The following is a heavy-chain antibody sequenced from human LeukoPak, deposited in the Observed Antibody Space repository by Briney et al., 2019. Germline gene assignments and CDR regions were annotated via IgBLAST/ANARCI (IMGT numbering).Heavy chain of an antibody. Sequence: SETLSLTCTASGGSISSSSYYWGWIRQPPGKGLEWIGSIYYSGSTYYNPSLKSRVTISVDTSKNQFSLQLSSVTAADTAVYYCARHRMLVVVVAATNNWFDPWGQGTLVTVSS. CDR3: ARHRMLVVVVAATNNWFDP. D-gene: IGHD2-15*01. CDR1: GGSISSSSYY. J-gene: IGHJ5*02. V-gene: IGHV4-39*01. CDR2: IYYSGST.